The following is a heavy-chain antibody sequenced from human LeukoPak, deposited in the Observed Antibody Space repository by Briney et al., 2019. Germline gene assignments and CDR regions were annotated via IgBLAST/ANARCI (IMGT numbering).Heavy chain of an antibody. Sequence: PGGSLRLSCAASGFTFSSYSMNWVRQAPGKGLEWVSYISSSSSTIYYADSVKGRFTISRDNAKNSLYLQMNSLRTEDTALYYCAKDGYSGYYKTGYMDVWGKGTTVTVSS. V-gene: IGHV3-48*01. CDR3: AKDGYSGYYKTGYMDV. CDR1: GFTFSSYS. D-gene: IGHD3-3*01. J-gene: IGHJ6*03. CDR2: ISSSSSTI.